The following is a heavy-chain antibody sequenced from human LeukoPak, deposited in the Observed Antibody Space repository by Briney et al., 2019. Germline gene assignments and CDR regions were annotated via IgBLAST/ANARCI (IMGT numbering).Heavy chain of an antibody. D-gene: IGHD3-10*01. V-gene: IGHV4-34*01. CDR3: ARHRFGEYVY. J-gene: IGHJ4*02. CDR1: GVSCSGYY. CDR2: INHSGST. Sequence: PSETLSLTCAVYGVSCSGYYWIWIRQPPGKGLELIGEINHSGSTNYNASLKSRITISVDTSKNQFSLKLSSVTAADTAVYYCARHRFGEYVYWGQGTLVTVSS.